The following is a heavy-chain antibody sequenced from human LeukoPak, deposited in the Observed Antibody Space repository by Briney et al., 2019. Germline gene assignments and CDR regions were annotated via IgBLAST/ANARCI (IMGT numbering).Heavy chain of an antibody. Sequence: GGSLRLSCAASGFTFSNYWMHWVRQAPGKGLVWVSRISTDGYITSYAGSVKGRFTISRDNAKNSLYLQMNTLTDEDTAVYYCARVLLGWTENTCDYWGQGTLVTVSS. D-gene: IGHD6-19*01. CDR1: GFTFSNYW. J-gene: IGHJ4*02. CDR3: ARVLLGWTENTCDY. V-gene: IGHV3-74*01. CDR2: ISTDGYIT.